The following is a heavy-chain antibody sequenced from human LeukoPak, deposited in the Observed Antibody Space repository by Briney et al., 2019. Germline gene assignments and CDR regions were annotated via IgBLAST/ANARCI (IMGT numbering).Heavy chain of an antibody. CDR1: GYTFTEYY. V-gene: IGHV1-46*01. Sequence: ASVKVSCKASGYTFTEYYMHWVRQAPGQGLEWMGIINPSGGSTSYAQKFQGRVTMTRDTSTSTVYMELNSLRSEDTAVYYCARGSMYYDILNGYYTSGYYMDVWGKGTTVTISS. D-gene: IGHD3-9*01. CDR2: INPSGGST. J-gene: IGHJ6*03. CDR3: ARGSMYYDILNGYYTSGYYMDV.